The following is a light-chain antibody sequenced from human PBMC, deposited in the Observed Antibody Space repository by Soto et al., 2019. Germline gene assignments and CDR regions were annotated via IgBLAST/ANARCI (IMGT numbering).Light chain of an antibody. J-gene: IGLJ2*01. V-gene: IGLV1-40*01. CDR3: QSYDSSLSGYVV. CDR1: SSNIGAGYD. Sequence: QSVLTQPPSVSGAPGQRVTISCTGSSSNIGAGYDVHWYQQLPGTAPKLLIYGNSNRLSGVPDRFSGSKSGTSASLAITGLQAEDEADYYCQSYDSSLSGYVVFGGGTKLTVL. CDR2: GNS.